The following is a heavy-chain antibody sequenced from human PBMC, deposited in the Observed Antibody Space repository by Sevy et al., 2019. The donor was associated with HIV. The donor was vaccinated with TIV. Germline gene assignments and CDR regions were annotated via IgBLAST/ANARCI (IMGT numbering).Heavy chain of an antibody. V-gene: IGHV3-21*01. D-gene: IGHD3-10*01. J-gene: IGHJ4*02. Sequence: GSLRLSCAASGFTFSSYSMNWVRQAPGKGLEWVSSISSSSSYIYYADSVKGRFTISRDNAKNSLYLQMNSLRAEDTAVYYCARDWGYYGSGSYYTPFDYWGQGTLVTVSS. CDR1: GFTFSSYS. CDR2: ISSSSSYI. CDR3: ARDWGYYGSGSYYTPFDY.